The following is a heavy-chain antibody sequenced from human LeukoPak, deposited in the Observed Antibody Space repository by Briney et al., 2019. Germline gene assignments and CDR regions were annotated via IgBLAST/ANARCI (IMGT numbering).Heavy chain of an antibody. CDR1: GYTFTGYY. D-gene: IGHD2-2*02. J-gene: IGHJ6*03. CDR2: MNPNSGGT. CDR3: ASTGPCSSTSCYRGYYYYYMDV. V-gene: IGHV1-2*02. Sequence: ASVKVSCKASGYTFTGYYMHWVRQAPGQGLEWMGWMNPNSGGTNYAQKFQGRVTITRDTSISTAYMQLSRLRSDDTAVYYCASTGPCSSTSCYRGYYYYYMDVWGKGTTVTVTS.